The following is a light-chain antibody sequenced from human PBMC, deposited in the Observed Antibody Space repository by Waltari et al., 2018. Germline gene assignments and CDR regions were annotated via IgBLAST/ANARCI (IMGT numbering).Light chain of an antibody. J-gene: IGLJ2*01. Sequence: SSVLTQPPSVSLAPGKTARITCGGNKIGVKSVHWYQQKPGQATVVVIYDDSDRPSGIPERFSGSNSGNTATLTISRVEAGDEADYYCQVWDSSTDHVVFGGGTKLTVL. CDR2: DDS. V-gene: IGLV3-21*01. CDR3: QVWDSSTDHVV. CDR1: KIGVKS.